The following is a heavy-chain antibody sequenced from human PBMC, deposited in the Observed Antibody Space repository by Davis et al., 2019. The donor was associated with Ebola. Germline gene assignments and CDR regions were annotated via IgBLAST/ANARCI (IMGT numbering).Heavy chain of an antibody. D-gene: IGHD6-13*01. CDR3: ARRVRSSSWYFDY. CDR1: GYSFTSYW. Sequence: GESLKISCTGSGYSFTSYWIGWVRQMPGKGLEWMGIIYPGDSDTRYSPSFQGQVTISADKSISTAYLQWSSLKASDTAMYYCARRVRSSSWYFDYWGQGTLVTVS. CDR2: IYPGDSDT. J-gene: IGHJ4*02. V-gene: IGHV5-51*01.